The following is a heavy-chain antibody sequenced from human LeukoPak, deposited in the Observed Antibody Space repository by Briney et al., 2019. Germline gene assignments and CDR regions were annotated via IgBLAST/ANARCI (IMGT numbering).Heavy chain of an antibody. V-gene: IGHV3-23*01. Sequence: AGGSLRLSCAASGFTFSTYAMSWVRQAPGKGLEWVSAISGNGGNTYYADSVKGRFTFSRDNSKNTLYLQINSLRAEDTAVYYCAARLTGSYFDYWGQGTLVTVSS. CDR3: AARLTGSYFDY. J-gene: IGHJ4*02. CDR1: GFTFSTYA. D-gene: IGHD3-9*01. CDR2: ISGNGGNT.